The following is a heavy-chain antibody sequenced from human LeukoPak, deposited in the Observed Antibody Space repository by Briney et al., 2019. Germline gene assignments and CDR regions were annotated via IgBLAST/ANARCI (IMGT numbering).Heavy chain of an antibody. J-gene: IGHJ4*02. CDR3: AKKGRYYDSSGYYSLDY. V-gene: IGHV3-23*01. CDR2: ISGSGGST. D-gene: IGHD3-22*01. Sequence: GGSLRLSCAASGLTLSSYAMSWVRQAAGKGREWVSAISGSGGSTYYADSVKGRFTISRENSKNTLYLQMNSLSAEDTAVYYCAKKGRYYDSSGYYSLDYWGQGTLVTVSS. CDR1: GLTLSSYA.